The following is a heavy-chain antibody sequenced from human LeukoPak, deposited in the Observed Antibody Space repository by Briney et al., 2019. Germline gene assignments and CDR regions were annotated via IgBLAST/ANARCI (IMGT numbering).Heavy chain of an antibody. J-gene: IGHJ6*03. V-gene: IGHV3-48*04. CDR1: GFTFNVYS. CDR2: ISSSLDSNI. CDR3: AREIYYYMDV. Sequence: GGSLRLSCAASGFTFNVYSMNWVRQAPGKGLEWVSFISSSLDSNIYYADSVKGRFTISRDNAKDSLSLQMNSLRAEDTAVYYCAREIYYYMDVWGKGTTVTVSS.